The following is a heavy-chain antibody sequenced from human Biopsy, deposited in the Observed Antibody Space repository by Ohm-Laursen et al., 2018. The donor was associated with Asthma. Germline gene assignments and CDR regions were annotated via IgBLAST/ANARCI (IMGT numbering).Heavy chain of an antibody. V-gene: IGHV4-39*01. CDR2: ISYTGSP. Sequence: SQTLSLTCAVSGGSMSSSSYYWGWIRQPPGKGLEWMGSISYTGSPYHNPSLKSRLYISVDTSKNHFSLKRSSVTAADTAVYYCARHWDWGSFFDYWGQGTPVTVSS. J-gene: IGHJ4*02. CDR3: ARHWDWGSFFDY. D-gene: IGHD7-27*01. CDR1: GGSMSSSSYY.